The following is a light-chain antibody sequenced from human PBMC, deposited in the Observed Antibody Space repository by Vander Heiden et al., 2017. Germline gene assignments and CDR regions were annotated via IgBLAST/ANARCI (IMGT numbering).Light chain of an antibody. CDR3: AAWDDSLSGWV. CDR2: INN. V-gene: IGLV1-47*02. CDR1: SSNIGSNY. J-gene: IGLJ3*02. Sequence: QSVPTQPPSPSGPPGQRVTISCSGSSSNIGSNYVYWYQQLPGTAPKRRSYINNQRPSGVPDRFSGSKSGTSASLAISGLRSEDEAEYYGAAWDDSLSGWVFGGGTKLTVL.